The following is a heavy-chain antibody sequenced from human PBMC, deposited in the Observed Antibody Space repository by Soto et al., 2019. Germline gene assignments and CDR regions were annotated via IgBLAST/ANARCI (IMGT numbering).Heavy chain of an antibody. Sequence: QITLKESGPALVKPTQTLTLTCSFSGFSLTTSGVGVGWIRQPPGKALEWLALIYGDDDKRYNSSLKSRLTITKDTSKNQVVLTMSNMDPVDTGTYYCAHAVGLGELVDYWGQGTLVTVSS. V-gene: IGHV2-5*02. CDR1: GFSLTTSGVG. D-gene: IGHD3-10*01. CDR2: IYGDDDK. CDR3: AHAVGLGELVDY. J-gene: IGHJ4*02.